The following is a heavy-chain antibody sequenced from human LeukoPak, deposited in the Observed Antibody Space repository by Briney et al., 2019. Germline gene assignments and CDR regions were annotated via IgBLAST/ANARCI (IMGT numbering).Heavy chain of an antibody. CDR3: ARGIAAAGTDGFQH. J-gene: IGHJ1*01. D-gene: IGHD6-13*01. V-gene: IGHV1-46*01. Sequence: GASVKVSCKASGYTFTIYYMHWVRQAPGQGLEWMGIINPSDGSAIYAQNFQGRVTMTRDTSTSTVYMELSSLRSEDTAMYYCARGIAAAGTDGFQHWGQGTLVTVSS. CDR2: INPSDGSA. CDR1: GYTFTIYY.